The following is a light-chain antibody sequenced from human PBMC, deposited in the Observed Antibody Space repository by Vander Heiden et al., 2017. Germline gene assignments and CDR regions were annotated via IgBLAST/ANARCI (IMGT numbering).Light chain of an antibody. CDR2: DVS. CDR3: SSYTSSSTLRV. V-gene: IGLV2-14*03. J-gene: IGLJ1*01. CDR1: NSDVGGYND. Sequence: QSALTQPASVSGSPRQSIPISCTGTNSDVGGYNDVSWYQQHPGKAPKLMIYDVSNRPSGISNRFSGSKSGNTASLTISGLQAEDEADYYCSSYTSSSTLRVFGTGTKVTVL.